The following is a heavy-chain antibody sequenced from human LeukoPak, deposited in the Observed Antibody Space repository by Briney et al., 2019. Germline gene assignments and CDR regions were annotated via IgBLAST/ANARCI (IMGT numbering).Heavy chain of an antibody. CDR3: ARGPPAVVTAVFDY. J-gene: IGHJ4*02. Sequence: ASVKVSCKASGYTFTSYGISWVRQAPGQGLEWMGWISAYNGNTNYAQKLQGRVTMTTDTSTSTAYMELRSLRPDDTAVYYCARGPPAVVTAVFDYWGQGTLVTVSS. CDR1: GYTFTSYG. CDR2: ISAYNGNT. D-gene: IGHD2-21*02. V-gene: IGHV1-18*01.